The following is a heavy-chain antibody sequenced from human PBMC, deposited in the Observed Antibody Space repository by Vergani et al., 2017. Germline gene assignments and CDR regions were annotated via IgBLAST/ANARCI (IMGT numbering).Heavy chain of an antibody. Sequence: QVQLVQSGAEVKKPGASVKVSCKASGYTFTGYYMHWVRPAPGQGLEWMGWINPNSGGPNYAQKIQGRVTMTRDTSISTAYMELSRLRSDDTAVYYCARGAYYYYGMDVWGQGTTVTVSS. V-gene: IGHV1-2*02. CDR2: INPNSGGP. CDR1: GYTFTGYY. J-gene: IGHJ6*02. CDR3: ARGAYYYYGMDV.